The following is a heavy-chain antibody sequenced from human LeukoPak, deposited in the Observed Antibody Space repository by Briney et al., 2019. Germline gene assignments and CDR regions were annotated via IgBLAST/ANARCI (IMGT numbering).Heavy chain of an antibody. J-gene: IGHJ6*02. Sequence: ASVKVSCKVSGYTLTELSMHWVRQAPGKGLEWMGGFDPEDGETIYAQKFQGRVTMTEDTSTDTAYMELSSLRSEDTAVYYCARWWDDGSGYSYLYGMDVWGQGTTVTVSS. CDR2: FDPEDGET. CDR3: ARWWDDGSGYSYLYGMDV. V-gene: IGHV1-24*01. D-gene: IGHD3-22*01. CDR1: GYTLTELS.